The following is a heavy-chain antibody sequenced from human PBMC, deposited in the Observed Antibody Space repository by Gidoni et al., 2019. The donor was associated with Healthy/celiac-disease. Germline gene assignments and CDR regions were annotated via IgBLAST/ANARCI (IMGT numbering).Heavy chain of an antibody. Sequence: EVQLVESGGGLVQPGGSLRPPCEPSGFTVSSNYMSWVRQAPGKGLEWVSVIYSGGSTYYADSVKGRFTISRDNSKNTLYLQMNSLRAEDTAVYYCARDRVGAYYWGQGTLVTVSS. CDR1: GFTVSSNY. D-gene: IGHD1-26*01. CDR2: IYSGGST. J-gene: IGHJ4*02. CDR3: ARDRVGAYY. V-gene: IGHV3-66*01.